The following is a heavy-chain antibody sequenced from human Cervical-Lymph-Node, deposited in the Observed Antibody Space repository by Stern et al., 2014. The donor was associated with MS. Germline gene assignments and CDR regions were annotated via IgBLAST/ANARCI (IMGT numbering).Heavy chain of an antibody. CDR1: GGPFSSYA. Sequence: VQLVESGAEVKKPGSPVKVSCKASGGPFSSYAISWVRQAPGQGLEWLGGIIPIFGTANDAQKFQGRVTITADESTSTAYMELSSLRSEDTAVYYCARGELKEGLVRGMDVWGQGTTVTVSS. V-gene: IGHV1-69*01. J-gene: IGHJ6*02. CDR2: IIPIFGTA. D-gene: IGHD1-26*01. CDR3: ARGELKEGLVRGMDV.